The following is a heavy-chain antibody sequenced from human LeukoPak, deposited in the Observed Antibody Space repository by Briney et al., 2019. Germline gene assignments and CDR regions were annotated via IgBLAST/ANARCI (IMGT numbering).Heavy chain of an antibody. CDR3: ARVGFYDSSGY. CDR1: GGSISSSSYY. Sequence: SETLSLTCTVSGGSISSSSYYWGWIRQPPRKGLEWIGSIYYSGSTYYNPSLKSRVTISVDTSKNQFSLKLSSVTAADTAVYYCARVGFYDSSGYWGQGTLVTVSS. V-gene: IGHV4-39*07. D-gene: IGHD3-22*01. J-gene: IGHJ4*02. CDR2: IYYSGST.